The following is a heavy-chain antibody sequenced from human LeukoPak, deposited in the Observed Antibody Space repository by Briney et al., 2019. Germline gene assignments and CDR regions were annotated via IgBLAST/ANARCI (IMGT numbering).Heavy chain of an antibody. CDR2: IYWNDDK. D-gene: IGHD3-22*01. Sequence: SGPTLVKPTQTLTLTCTFSGFSLSTSGVGVGWIRQPPGKALEWLALIYWNDDKRYSPSLKSRLTITKDTSKNQVVLTMTNMDPVDTATYYCAYYYDSSGYYYESGYFDYWGQGTLVTVSS. CDR1: GFSLSTSGVG. J-gene: IGHJ4*02. CDR3: AYYYDSSGYYYESGYFDY. V-gene: IGHV2-5*01.